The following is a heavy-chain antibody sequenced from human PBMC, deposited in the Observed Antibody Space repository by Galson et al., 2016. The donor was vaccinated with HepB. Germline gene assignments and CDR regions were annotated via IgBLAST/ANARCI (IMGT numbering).Heavy chain of an antibody. CDR1: GFIVGNNY. J-gene: IGHJ4*02. D-gene: IGHD3-22*01. CDR2: INSGGRT. Sequence: SLRLSCAVSGFIVGNNYMSWVRQAPGKGLEWVSIINSGGRTNYADSVKGRFTISRDSSVNTLYLQLTSLSDEDTAVYYCARESAAAWGYYDRWGQGTLVAVSS. CDR3: ARESAAAWGYYDR. V-gene: IGHV3-53*01.